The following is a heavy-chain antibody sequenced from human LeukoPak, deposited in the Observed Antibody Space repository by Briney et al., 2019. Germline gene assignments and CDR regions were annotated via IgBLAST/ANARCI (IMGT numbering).Heavy chain of an antibody. D-gene: IGHD3-22*01. Sequence: PSETLSLTCTVSGGSISSSSYYWGWIPQPPGKGLEWIGSIYHSGSTYYNAYLKSRVTISVDTSKNQFSLKLSSVTAADAAVYYCARDRAYDSSAYHHVHFDYWGQGTLVTVSS. CDR1: GGSISSSSYY. V-gene: IGHV4-39*07. CDR3: ARDRAYDSSAYHHVHFDY. J-gene: IGHJ4*02. CDR2: IYHSGST.